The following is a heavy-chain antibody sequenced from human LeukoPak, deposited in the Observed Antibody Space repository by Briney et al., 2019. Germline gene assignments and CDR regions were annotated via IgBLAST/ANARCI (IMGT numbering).Heavy chain of an antibody. Sequence: GGSLRLSCAASGFTFSSYWMNWARQAPGKGLEWVASINHNGNVNYYVDSVKRRFTISRDHAKNSLYLQMSNLRAEDTAVYFCARGGGLDVWGQGATVTVSS. CDR3: ARGGGLDV. J-gene: IGHJ6*02. V-gene: IGHV3-7*03. CDR2: INHNGNVN. CDR1: GFTFSSYW. D-gene: IGHD3-16*01.